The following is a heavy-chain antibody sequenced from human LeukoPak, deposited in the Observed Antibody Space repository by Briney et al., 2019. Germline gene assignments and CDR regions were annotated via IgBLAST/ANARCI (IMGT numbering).Heavy chain of an antibody. Sequence: GGSLRLSCGASGFTFNNYGMHWVRQAPGKGPEWVAFIRYDGSNKYYADSVKGRFTISRDDSKNTLYLQMNSQRVYDTAVYYCAKAYCASTICYGGGKIDYWGQGTLVTVSS. D-gene: IGHD2-2*01. J-gene: IGHJ4*02. CDR2: IRYDGSNK. CDR1: GFTFNNYG. V-gene: IGHV3-30*02. CDR3: AKAYCASTICYGGGKIDY.